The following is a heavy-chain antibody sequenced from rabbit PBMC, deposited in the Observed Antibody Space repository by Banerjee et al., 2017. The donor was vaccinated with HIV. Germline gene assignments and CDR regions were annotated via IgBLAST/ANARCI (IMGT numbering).Heavy chain of an antibody. J-gene: IGHJ4*01. CDR3: ASDRPWTSNSGDYNF. Sequence: QEQLVEYGGDLVQPEGSLTLTCKASGFTISSSYWICWVRQAPGKGLEWIACIYAGSSGSTYYASWAKGRFTISKTSSTTVTLQMTSLTAADTATYFCASDRPWTSNSGDYNFWGQGTLVTVS. CDR1: GFTISSSYW. CDR2: IYAGSSGST. V-gene: IGHV1S45*01. D-gene: IGHD1-1*01.